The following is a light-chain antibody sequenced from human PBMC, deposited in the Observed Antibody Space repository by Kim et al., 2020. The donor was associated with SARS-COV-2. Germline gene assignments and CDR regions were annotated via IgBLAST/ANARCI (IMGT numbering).Light chain of an antibody. Sequence: VSPRQTASITCAGHKLGDKYACWYQQKPGPSPVLVIHQDNKRPSGIPERFSGSNSGNTATLTISGTQALDEADYYGQAWDSSTWVFGGGTQLTVL. J-gene: IGLJ3*02. V-gene: IGLV3-1*01. CDR1: KLGDKY. CDR3: QAWDSSTWV. CDR2: QDN.